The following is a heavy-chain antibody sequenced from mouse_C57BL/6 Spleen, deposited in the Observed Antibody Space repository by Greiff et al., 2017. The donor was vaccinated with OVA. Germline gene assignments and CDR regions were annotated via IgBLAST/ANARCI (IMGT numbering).Heavy chain of an antibody. CDR1: GYTFTSYW. V-gene: IGHV1-7*01. J-gene: IGHJ1*03. CDR3: ARDDYDGV. Sequence: QVQLKQSGAELAKPGASVKLSCKASGYTFTSYWMPWVKQRPGQGLEWIGYINPSGGYTNYNQTFKDKSTLTADKSSSTAYMQLSSLTYEDSAVYYCARDDYDGVWGTGTTVTVSS. CDR2: INPSGGYT. D-gene: IGHD2-4*01.